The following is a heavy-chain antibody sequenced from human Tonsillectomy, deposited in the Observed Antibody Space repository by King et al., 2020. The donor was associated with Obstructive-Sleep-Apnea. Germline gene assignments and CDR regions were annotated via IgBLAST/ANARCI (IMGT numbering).Heavy chain of an antibody. CDR1: GFTFNSYG. CDR2: ISYYVSNK. D-gene: IGHD6-6*01. J-gene: IGHJ5*02. Sequence: VQLVESGGGVVQPGRSLRLSCAASGFTFNSYGIHWVRHAPGKGLEWLAVISYYVSNKNYADSVNGRFTISRDNSKNTLYLKMNNLRAEETAMYYCAKNEASISAVSTDPIAWGQGTLVTVSS. V-gene: IGHV3-30*18. CDR3: AKNEASISAVSTDPIA.